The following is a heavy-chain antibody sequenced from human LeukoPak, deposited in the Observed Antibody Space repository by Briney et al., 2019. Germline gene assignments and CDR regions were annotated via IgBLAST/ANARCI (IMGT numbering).Heavy chain of an antibody. D-gene: IGHD4-17*01. Sequence: GGSLRLSCAASGFTVSSNYMSWVRQAPGTWLEWVSLIYSGGYSGVNTYYADSVKGRFTVSRDNSKNTLYLQMNSLRAEDTAVYYCARDTDYSGMDVWGKGTTVTVSS. CDR3: ARDTDYSGMDV. V-gene: IGHV3-66*03. CDR1: GFTVSSNY. CDR2: IYSGGYSGVNT. J-gene: IGHJ6*04.